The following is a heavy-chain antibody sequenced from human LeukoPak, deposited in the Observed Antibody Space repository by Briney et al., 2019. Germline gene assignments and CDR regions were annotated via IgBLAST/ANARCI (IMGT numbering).Heavy chain of an antibody. CDR2: INHSGRT. J-gene: IGHJ4*02. Sequence: SETLSLTCAVSGGSISGAYCTWIRQSPGKGLEWIGEINHSGRTNYNPSLEGRVTISLDTSKGQFSLILSSVTAADTAVYYYARDPCTTINCPLRFWGQGTLVTVSS. CDR3: ARDPCTTINCPLRF. CDR1: GGSISGAY. V-gene: IGHV4-34*01. D-gene: IGHD3-3*01.